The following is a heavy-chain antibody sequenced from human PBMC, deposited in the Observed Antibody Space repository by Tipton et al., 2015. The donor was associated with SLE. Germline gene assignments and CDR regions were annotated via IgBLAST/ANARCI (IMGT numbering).Heavy chain of an antibody. CDR1: GDTISDHY. J-gene: IGHJ6*02. CDR3: ATYPTGYYYGLDV. V-gene: IGHV4-34*08. CDR2: SHQSGTT. Sequence: TLSLTCSVSGDTISDHYWSWIRQPPGKGLEWIGESHQSGTTNYHPSFKSRVTISVDTSKNQFSLRLSSVTAADTAVYYCATYPTGYYYGLDVWGQGTTVTVSS.